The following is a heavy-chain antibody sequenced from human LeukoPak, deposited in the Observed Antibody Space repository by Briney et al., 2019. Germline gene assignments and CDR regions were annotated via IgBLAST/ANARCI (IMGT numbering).Heavy chain of an antibody. V-gene: IGHV1-69*13. CDR2: IIPIFGTA. Sequence: SVKVSCKASGRTFSRYAISWVRQAPGQGLEWMGGIIPIFGTANYAQKLQGRVKITADESTRTAYIQLSRLISSAPALSSCARERYCSSTSCRDYFDYWGQGTLVTVSS. D-gene: IGHD2-2*01. CDR1: GRTFSRYA. J-gene: IGHJ4*02. CDR3: ARERYCSSTSCRDYFDY.